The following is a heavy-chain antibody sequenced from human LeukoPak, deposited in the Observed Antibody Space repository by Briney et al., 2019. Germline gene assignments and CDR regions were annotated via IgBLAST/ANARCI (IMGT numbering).Heavy chain of an antibody. CDR1: GGTFSSYA. Sequence: ASVKVSCKASGGTFSSYAISWVRQDPGQGLEWMGGIIPIFGTANYAQRFQGRVTITTDESTSTAYMELSSLRSEDTAVYYCARGGGDYDSSGYYYTDFDYWGQGTLVTVSS. CDR2: IIPIFGTA. V-gene: IGHV1-69*05. CDR3: ARGGGDYDSSGYYYTDFDY. D-gene: IGHD3-22*01. J-gene: IGHJ4*02.